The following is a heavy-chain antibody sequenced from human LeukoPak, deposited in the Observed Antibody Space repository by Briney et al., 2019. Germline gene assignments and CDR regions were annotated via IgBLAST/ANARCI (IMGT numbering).Heavy chain of an antibody. Sequence: SETLSLTRTVSGGSISSYYWSWIRQPPGKGLEWIGYIYYSGSTNYNPSLKSRVTISVDTSKNQFSLKLSSVTAADTAVYYCARAHNYYDSSGYYEPWGQGTLVTVSS. V-gene: IGHV4-59*01. CDR2: IYYSGST. CDR3: ARAHNYYDSSGYYEP. D-gene: IGHD3-22*01. CDR1: GGSISSYY. J-gene: IGHJ5*02.